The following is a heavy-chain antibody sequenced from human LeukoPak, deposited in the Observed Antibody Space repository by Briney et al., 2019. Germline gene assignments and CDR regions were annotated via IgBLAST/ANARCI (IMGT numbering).Heavy chain of an antibody. CDR3: AREGGLSSSWFDY. CDR2: IIPIFGTA. CDR1: GGTFSSYA. Sequence: ASVKVSCKGSGGTFSSYAISWVRQAPGQGLEWMGGIIPIFGTANYAQKFQGRVTITADESTSTAYMELSSLRSEDTAVYYCAREGGLSSSWFDYWGQGTLVTVSS. J-gene: IGHJ4*02. V-gene: IGHV1-69*01. D-gene: IGHD6-13*01.